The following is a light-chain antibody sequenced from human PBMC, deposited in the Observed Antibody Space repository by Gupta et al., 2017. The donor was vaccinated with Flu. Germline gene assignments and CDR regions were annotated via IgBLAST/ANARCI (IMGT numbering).Light chain of an antibody. J-gene: IGKJ1*01. CDR1: QTSDCW. V-gene: IGKV1-5*03. Sequence: PPSLSASVADIVTVSCRASQTSDCWLSWYQKKPGRAPKSLIYKASRSETGVPSRFSGSGSGTEFSLTISSLQPDDFATYYCQQSRSSPWTFGQGTQVEIK. CDR3: QQSRSSPWT. CDR2: KAS.